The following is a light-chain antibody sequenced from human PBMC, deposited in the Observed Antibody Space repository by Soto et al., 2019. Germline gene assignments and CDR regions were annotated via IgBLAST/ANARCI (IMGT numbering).Light chain of an antibody. J-gene: IGKJ1*01. CDR1: QSVSSSY. V-gene: IGKV3-20*01. Sequence: EIVLTQSPGTLSLSPGERATLSCSASQSVSSSYLAWYQQKPGQAPRLLIYGASSRATGTPDRFSGSGSGTDFTLTINRLEPEDFALYYCQQYGSSPPTFGQGTKVDIK. CDR3: QQYGSSPPT. CDR2: GAS.